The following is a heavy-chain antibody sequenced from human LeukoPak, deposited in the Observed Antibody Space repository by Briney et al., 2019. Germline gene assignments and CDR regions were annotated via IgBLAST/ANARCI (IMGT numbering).Heavy chain of an antibody. J-gene: IGHJ4*02. D-gene: IGHD1-26*01. Sequence: ASVKVSFKASGYTFTSYGISWVRQAPGQGLEWMGWISAYNGNTNYAQKLQGRVTMTTDTSTSTAYMELRSLRSDDTAVYYCARAWELLRHFDYWGQGTLVTVSS. CDR1: GYTFTSYG. CDR3: ARAWELLRHFDY. V-gene: IGHV1-18*01. CDR2: ISAYNGNT.